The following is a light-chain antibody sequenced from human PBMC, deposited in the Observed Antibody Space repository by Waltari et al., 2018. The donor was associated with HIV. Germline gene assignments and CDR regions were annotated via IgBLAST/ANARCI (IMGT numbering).Light chain of an antibody. CDR3: SSYTTRSTPDPNWV. J-gene: IGLJ3*02. CDR2: EVS. V-gene: IGLV2-14*01. CDR1: SSDVGGYNY. Sequence: QSALTQPASVSGSPGQSITISCTGPSSDVGGYNYVSWYQQHPGKAPSLMIFEVSNRPSGVSNRFSGSKSVNTASLTISGLQAEDEADYYCSSYTTRSTPDPNWVFGGGTKLTVL.